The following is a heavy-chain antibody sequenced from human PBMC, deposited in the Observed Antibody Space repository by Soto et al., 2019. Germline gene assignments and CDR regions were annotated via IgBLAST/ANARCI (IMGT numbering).Heavy chain of an antibody. V-gene: IGHV3-23*01. CDR1: GFTFRSYV. Sequence: GGSLRLSCAASGFTFRSYVMSWVRQAPGKGLEWVAAVSGSGGSTYYADPVKGRFTISRDNSKNTLYLQMSSLGVEDTAIYYCAKSGRYTGYDFHFDSWGQGTLVTVSS. CDR2: VSGSGGST. J-gene: IGHJ4*02. D-gene: IGHD5-12*01. CDR3: AKSGRYTGYDFHFDS.